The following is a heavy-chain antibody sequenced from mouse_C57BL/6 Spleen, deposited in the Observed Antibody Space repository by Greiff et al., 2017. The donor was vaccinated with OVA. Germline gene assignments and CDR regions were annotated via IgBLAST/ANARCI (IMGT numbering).Heavy chain of an antibody. CDR1: GYAFSSYW. Sequence: LQESGAELVKPGASVKISCKASGYAFSSYWMNWVKQRPGKGLEWIGQIYPGDGDTNYNGKFKGKATLTADKSSSTAYMQLSSLTSEDSAVYFCARTGDPLEYFDVWGTGTTVTVSS. J-gene: IGHJ1*03. V-gene: IGHV1-80*01. D-gene: IGHD2-10*02. CDR2: IYPGDGDT. CDR3: ARTGDPLEYFDV.